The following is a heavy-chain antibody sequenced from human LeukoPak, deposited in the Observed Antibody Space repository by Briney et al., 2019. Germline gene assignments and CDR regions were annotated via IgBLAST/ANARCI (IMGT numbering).Heavy chain of an antibody. V-gene: IGHV3-23*01. CDR2: ISGSGGST. CDR1: GFTFSSYA. CDR3: AKARYSSSWWVVDY. J-gene: IGHJ4*02. D-gene: IGHD6-6*01. Sequence: GGSLRLSCAASGFTFSSYAMSWVRQAPGKGLEWVSAISGSGGSTYYADYAKGRFTISRDNPKNTVYLQMNSLRAEDTAVYYCAKARYSSSWWVVDYWGQGTLVTVSS.